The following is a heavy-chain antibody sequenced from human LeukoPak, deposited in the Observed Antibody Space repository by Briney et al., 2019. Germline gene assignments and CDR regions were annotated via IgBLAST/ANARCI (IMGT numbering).Heavy chain of an antibody. CDR1: GFTFSSDS. CDR3: ARGGYSYAENPRYFDY. CDR2: ISSSSSYI. Sequence: GGSLRLSCAASGFTFSSDSMNWVRQAPGKGLEWVSSISSSSSYIYYADSVKGRFTISRENAKNSLYLQMNSLRAEETAVYYCARGGYSYAENPRYFDYWGQGTLVTVSS. J-gene: IGHJ4*02. V-gene: IGHV3-21*01. D-gene: IGHD5-18*01.